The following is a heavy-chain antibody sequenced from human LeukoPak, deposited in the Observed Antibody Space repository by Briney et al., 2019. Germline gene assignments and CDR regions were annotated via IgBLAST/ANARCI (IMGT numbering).Heavy chain of an antibody. J-gene: IGHJ6*02. CDR1: GFTFSSYW. CDR2: INGDGRNI. CDR3: TRDLMDYDVSTGLHHYYMDV. V-gene: IGHV3-74*01. D-gene: IGHD3-9*01. Sequence: GSLRLSCVASGFTFSSYWMHWVRQDPRKGLVWVSRINGDGRNINYADSVRGRFTISRDNAKNTLFLQMNTLRVEDTAVYYCTRDLMDYDVSTGLHHYYMDVWGQGTTVTVSS.